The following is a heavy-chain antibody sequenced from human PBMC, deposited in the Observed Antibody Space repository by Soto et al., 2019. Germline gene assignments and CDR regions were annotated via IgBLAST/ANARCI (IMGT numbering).Heavy chain of an antibody. CDR3: EVTTGY. J-gene: IGHJ4*02. CDR2: VSPDSGNA. CDR1: GYTFTDYD. V-gene: IGHV1-8*01. D-gene: IGHD2-21*02. Sequence: QVQVVQSRAEVKKPGASVKVSCKTSGYTFTDYDINWIRQAPGQGLEWMGWVSPDSGNAGYAPQSKGRXSMTSDTSISTVYMELSSLRAEDTAVYFCEVTTGYWGQGTMVTVSS.